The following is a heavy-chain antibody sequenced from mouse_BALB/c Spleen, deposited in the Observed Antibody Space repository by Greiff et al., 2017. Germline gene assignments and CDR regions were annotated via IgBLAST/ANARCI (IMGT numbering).Heavy chain of an antibody. CDR3: ARELTTVDY. V-gene: IGHV1-7*01. J-gene: IGHJ2*01. D-gene: IGHD1-1*01. CDR1: GYTFTSYW. CDR2: INPSTGYT. Sequence: QVQLQQSGAELAKPGASVKMSCKASGYTFTSYWMHWVKQRPGQGLEWIGYINPSTGYTEYNQKFKDKATLNADKSSSTAYMQLSSLTSEDSAVYYCARELTTVDYWGQGTTLTVSS.